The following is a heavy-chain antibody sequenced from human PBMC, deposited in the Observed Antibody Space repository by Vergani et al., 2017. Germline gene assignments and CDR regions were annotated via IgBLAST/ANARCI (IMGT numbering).Heavy chain of an antibody. CDR3: ARDGAGWLQYNWFDP. CDR2: IYTSGST. J-gene: IGHJ5*02. V-gene: IGHV4-61*02. CDR1: GGSISSGSYY. D-gene: IGHD5-24*01. Sequence: QVQLQESGPGLVKPSQTLSLTCTVSGGSISSGSYYWSWIRQPAGKGLEWIGRIYTSGSTNYNPSLKSRVTMSVDTSKNQFSLKLSSVTAADTAVYYCARDGAGWLQYNWFDPWGQGTLVTVSS.